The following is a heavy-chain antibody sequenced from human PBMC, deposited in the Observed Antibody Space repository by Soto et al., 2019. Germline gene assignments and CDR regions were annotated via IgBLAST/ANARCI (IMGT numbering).Heavy chain of an antibody. D-gene: IGHD3-10*01. J-gene: IGHJ4*02. Sequence: QVQLQESGPGLVKPSQTLSLTCTVSGGSISSCGDYWSWIGQHPGQGLEWLGYIYYSGSTYYNPSLKSRVTISVDTSKNQFSLKLSSVTAEDTAVYYCARDRRAELSQYYFDYWGQGTLVTVSS. CDR1: GGSISSCGDY. CDR3: ARDRRAELSQYYFDY. V-gene: IGHV4-31*03. CDR2: IYYSGST.